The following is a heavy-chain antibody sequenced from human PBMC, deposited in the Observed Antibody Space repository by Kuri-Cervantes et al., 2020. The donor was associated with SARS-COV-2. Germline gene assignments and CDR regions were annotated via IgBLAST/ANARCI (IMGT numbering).Heavy chain of an antibody. CDR2: SSAYNGNT. D-gene: IGHD3-22*01. Sequence: ASVKVSCKASGGTFRSYAISWVRQTPGQGLEWMGWSSAYNGNTDYAQKLQGRVTMTTDTSTSTAYMELRSLRSDDTAVYYCARDAFDSSGYQLVDYWGQGTLVTVSS. J-gene: IGHJ4*02. CDR1: GGTFRSYA. CDR3: ARDAFDSSGYQLVDY. V-gene: IGHV1-18*01.